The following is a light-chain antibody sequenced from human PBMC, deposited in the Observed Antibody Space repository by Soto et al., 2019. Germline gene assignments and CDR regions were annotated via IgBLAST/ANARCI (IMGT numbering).Light chain of an antibody. Sequence: TQSPATLSASSGEGITLSCRASQSVKNHLAWYQHRPGQAPRLLFYDASIRATGIPARFSAGGSGTEFTLVISSLQSEDAAVYYCQEYNAWPPVTFGQGTKVEIK. CDR1: QSVKNH. CDR2: DAS. J-gene: IGKJ1*01. CDR3: QEYNAWPPVT. V-gene: IGKV3D-15*01.